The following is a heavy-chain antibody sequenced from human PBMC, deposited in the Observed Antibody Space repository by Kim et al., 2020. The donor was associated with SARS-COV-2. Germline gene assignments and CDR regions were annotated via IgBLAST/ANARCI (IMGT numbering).Heavy chain of an antibody. V-gene: IGHV4-31*03. CDR1: GGSISSGGYY. CDR2: IYYSGST. J-gene: IGHJ4*02. Sequence: SETLSLTCTVSGGSISSGGYYWSWIRQHPGKGLEWIGYIYYSGSTYYNPSLKSRVTISVDTSKNQFSLKLSSVTAADTAVYYCARGQTTVTSRFDYWGQGTLVTVSS. D-gene: IGHD4-17*01. CDR3: ARGQTTVTSRFDY.